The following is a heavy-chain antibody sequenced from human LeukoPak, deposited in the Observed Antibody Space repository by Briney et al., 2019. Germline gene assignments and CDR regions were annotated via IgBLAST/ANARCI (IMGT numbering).Heavy chain of an antibody. Sequence: GGSLRLSCAASGFTFSGYCMSWLRQAPGKGLEWVANIKQDGGEKYYVDSVKGRFTISRDNAKNSLYLQMNSLRAEDTAVYYCARDRGFGQADVWGKGTTVTVSS. CDR1: GFTFSGYC. J-gene: IGHJ6*04. D-gene: IGHD3-10*01. CDR2: IKQDGGEK. CDR3: ARDRGFGQADV. V-gene: IGHV3-7*01.